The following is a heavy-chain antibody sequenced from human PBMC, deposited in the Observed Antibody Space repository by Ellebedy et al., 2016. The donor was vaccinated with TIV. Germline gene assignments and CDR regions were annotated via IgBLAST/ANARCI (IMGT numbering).Heavy chain of an antibody. D-gene: IGHD3-3*01. Sequence: AASVKVSCKASGYTFTSYAMHWVRQAPGQSLEWIGWINAGNGNTKYSQNFQGRVIITWDTSANTAYMELSSLRSEDTAVYFCAREVTIFGVVTRKALDYWGQGTLVTVSS. CDR2: INAGNGNT. CDR3: AREVTIFGVVTRKALDY. J-gene: IGHJ4*02. CDR1: GYTFTSYA. V-gene: IGHV1-3*01.